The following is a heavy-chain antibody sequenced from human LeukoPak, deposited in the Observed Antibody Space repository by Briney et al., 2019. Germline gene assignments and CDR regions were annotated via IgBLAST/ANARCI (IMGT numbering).Heavy chain of an antibody. CDR3: AAAVHYYYYYMDV. Sequence: ASVKASCKASGYTFTGYYIHWVRQAPGQGLEWMGWINPNSGDTNYAQKFQGRVTMTRDTSISTAYMELSSLRSDDTAVYYCAAAVHYYYYYMDVWGKGTTVTISS. CDR1: GYTFTGYY. J-gene: IGHJ6*03. V-gene: IGHV1-2*02. D-gene: IGHD6-13*01. CDR2: INPNSGDT.